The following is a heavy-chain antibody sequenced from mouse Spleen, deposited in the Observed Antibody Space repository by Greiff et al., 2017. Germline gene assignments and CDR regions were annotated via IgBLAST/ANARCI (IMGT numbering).Heavy chain of an antibody. CDR1: GYSFPDYN. J-gene: IGHJ1*03. CDR2: INPNYGTT. CDR3: ARKVYGNHWYFDV. Sequence: FKLQQSGPELVKPGASVKISCKASGYSFPDYNMNWVKQSNGKSLEWIGVINPNYGTTSYNQKFKGKATLTVDQSSSTAYMQLNSLTSEDSAVYYCARKVYGNHWYFDVWGTGTTVTVSS. D-gene: IGHD2-1*01. V-gene: IGHV1-39*01.